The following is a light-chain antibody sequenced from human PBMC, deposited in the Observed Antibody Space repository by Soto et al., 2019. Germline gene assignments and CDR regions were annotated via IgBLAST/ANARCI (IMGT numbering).Light chain of an antibody. Sequence: EIVLTQSPATLSLSPGERATLSCRASQSVSSYLAWYQQKPGEAPRLLIYDAYNRTTGIPVRFSARGSGTDFTLTISSLEPEDFAVYYCQQRSNWAPITFGPGTKVEIK. CDR1: QSVSSY. CDR2: DAY. J-gene: IGKJ3*01. V-gene: IGKV3-11*01. CDR3: QQRSNWAPIT.